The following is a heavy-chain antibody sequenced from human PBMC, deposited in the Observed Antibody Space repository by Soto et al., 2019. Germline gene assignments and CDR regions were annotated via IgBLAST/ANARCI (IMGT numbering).Heavy chain of an antibody. CDR3: ATDRGMLSGYAHDAFDI. V-gene: IGHV1-46*01. CDR2: INPSGGST. J-gene: IGHJ3*02. D-gene: IGHD5-12*01. CDR1: GYTFTSYY. Sequence: ASVKVSCKASGYTFTSYYMHWVRQAPGQGLEWMGIINPSGGSTSYAQKFQGRVTMTRDTSTSTVYMELSSLRSEDTAVYYCATDRGMLSGYAHDAFDIWGQGTMVTVSS.